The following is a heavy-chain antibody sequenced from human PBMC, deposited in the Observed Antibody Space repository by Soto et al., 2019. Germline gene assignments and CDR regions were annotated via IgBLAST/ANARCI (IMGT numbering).Heavy chain of an antibody. V-gene: IGHV3-53*01. J-gene: IGHJ4*02. CDR2: IYYNGNT. CDR1: GFSFNDNH. D-gene: IGHD5-18*01. Sequence: VQLVESGGALIQPGGSLRLSCAASGFSFNDNHMTWVRQAPGRGPEWVSTIYYNGNTYHADSVKGRFTISRDTSKNMLYLQMNSLRAEDTAVYYCATGVDTAKAGYWGQGTLVTVSS. CDR3: ATGVDTAKAGY.